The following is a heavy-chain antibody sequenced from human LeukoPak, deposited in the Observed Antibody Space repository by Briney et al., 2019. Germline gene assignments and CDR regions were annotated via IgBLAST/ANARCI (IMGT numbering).Heavy chain of an antibody. CDR1: GGCISSYY. CDR2: IYTSGST. V-gene: IGHV4-4*07. D-gene: IGHD3-10*01. Sequence: PSETLSLTCTVCGGCISSYYWSWLRQPAGKGLEWIGRIYTSGSTNYNPSLKSRVTMTVDTSKKQFSLKRSSVTGADTAVYYCARERITMVRGVIEAFDIWGQGTMVTVSS. J-gene: IGHJ3*02. CDR3: ARERITMVRGVIEAFDI.